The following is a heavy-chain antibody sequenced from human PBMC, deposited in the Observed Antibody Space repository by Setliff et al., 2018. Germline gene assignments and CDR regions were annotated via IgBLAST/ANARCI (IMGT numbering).Heavy chain of an antibody. CDR3: AKGGFVGYYYYYMDV. D-gene: IGHD2-21*01. J-gene: IGHJ6*03. CDR2: ISGSGGST. CDR1: GFTFSNYA. Sequence: PGGSLRLSCAASGFTFSNYAMSWVRQAPGKGLEWVSGISGSGGSTYYADSVKGRFTISRDNSKNTLYLQVNSLRAEDTAVYYCAKGGFVGYYYYYMDVWGKGTTVTVSS. V-gene: IGHV3-23*01.